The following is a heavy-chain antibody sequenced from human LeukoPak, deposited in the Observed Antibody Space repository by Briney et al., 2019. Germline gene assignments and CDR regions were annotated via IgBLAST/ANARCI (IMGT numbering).Heavy chain of an antibody. CDR3: ARGLMATGFDP. V-gene: IGHV6-1*01. D-gene: IGHD5-24*01. CDR2: TYYRSRWNY. J-gene: IGHJ5*02. Sequence: SQTLSLTCATSGDSVSNDNAVWNWIRQSPSRGLEWLGRTYYRSRWNYDYAGSVKGRMTINPDTSKNQFSLQLNSVAPEDTALYYCARGLMATGFDPWGQGTLVTVSS. CDR1: GDSVSNDNAV.